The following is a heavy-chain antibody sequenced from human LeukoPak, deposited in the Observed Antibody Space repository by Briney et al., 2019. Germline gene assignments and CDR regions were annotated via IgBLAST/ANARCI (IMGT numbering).Heavy chain of an antibody. Sequence: PSETLSLTCAVYGGSFSGYYWSWIRQPPGKGLEWIGEINHSGSINYNPSLKSRVTISVDTSKNQFSLKLSSVTAADTAVYYCARGSRGYYYYMDVWGKGTTVTVSS. CDR1: GGSFSGYY. CDR3: ARGSRGYYYYMDV. J-gene: IGHJ6*03. V-gene: IGHV4-34*01. CDR2: INHSGSI.